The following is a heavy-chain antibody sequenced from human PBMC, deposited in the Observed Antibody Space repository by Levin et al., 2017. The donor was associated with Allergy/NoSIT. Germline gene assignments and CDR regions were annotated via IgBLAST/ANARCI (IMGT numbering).Heavy chain of an antibody. CDR3: ARDAHLGGWYDFWGGQKYYYYGMDV. Sequence: GESLKISCKASGYSFTSHGISWVRQAPGQGLEWMGWISAKNGDTIYADNFQERVTMTIHTPTTTAYMEMRSLTSDDTAVYYCARDAHLGGWYDFWGGQKYYYYGMDVWGQGTTVTVSS. J-gene: IGHJ6*02. CDR2: ISAKNGDT. D-gene: IGHD3-3*01. V-gene: IGHV1-18*01. CDR1: GYSFTSHG.